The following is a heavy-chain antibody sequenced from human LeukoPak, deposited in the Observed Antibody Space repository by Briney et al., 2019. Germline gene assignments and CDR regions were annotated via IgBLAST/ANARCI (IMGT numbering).Heavy chain of an antibody. CDR3: AREKRYDDFDY. V-gene: IGHV3-74*01. D-gene: IGHD5-12*01. Sequence: GGSLRLSCAASGFTFSDYWMHWVRQAPGKGLVWVSRINGDGSRTGYADSVKGRITISRDNAENTLHLQMNSLRAEDTAVYYCAREKRYDDFDYWGQGTLVTVSS. CDR2: INGDGSRT. J-gene: IGHJ4*02. CDR1: GFTFSDYW.